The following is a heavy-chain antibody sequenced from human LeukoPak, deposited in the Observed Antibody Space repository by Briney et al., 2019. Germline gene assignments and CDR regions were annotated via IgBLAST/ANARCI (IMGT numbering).Heavy chain of an antibody. V-gene: IGHV3-23*01. CDR1: GFTFSGHG. J-gene: IGHJ4*02. D-gene: IGHD1-1*01. Sequence: GGSLRLSCAASGFTFSGHGMNWVRQAPGKGLEWVSGITGSGATTYYADSVKGRFTISRDNSKNTLYLQMNSLRAKDTAVYYCAKPFGRTGTTSYYFDYWGQGTLVTVSS. CDR3: AKPFGRTGTTSYYFDY. CDR2: ITGSGATT.